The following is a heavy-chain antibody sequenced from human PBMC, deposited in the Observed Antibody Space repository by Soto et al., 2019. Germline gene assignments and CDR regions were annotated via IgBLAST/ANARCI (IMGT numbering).Heavy chain of an antibody. V-gene: IGHV3-33*01. D-gene: IGHD4-4*01. CDR1: GFTFSSYG. CDR3: ASKTNDYSNYFDAFDI. Sequence: ESGGGVVQPGRSLRLSCAASGFTFSSYGMHWVRQAPGKGLEWVAVIWYDGSNKYYADSVKGRFTISRDNSKNTLYLQMNSLRAEDTAVYYCASKTNDYSNYFDAFDIGGQGTMVTVS. CDR2: IWYDGSNK. J-gene: IGHJ3*02.